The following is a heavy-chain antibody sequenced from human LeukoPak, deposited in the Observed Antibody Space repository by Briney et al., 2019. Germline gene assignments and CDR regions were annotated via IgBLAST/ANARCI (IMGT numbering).Heavy chain of an antibody. Sequence: SVKVSCKASGGTFSSYTISWVRQAPGQGLEWMGRIIPILGIANYAQKFQGRVTITADKSTSTAYMELSSLRSEDTAVYYCARETSSSSGDWFDPWGQGTLVTVSS. J-gene: IGHJ5*02. CDR2: IIPILGIA. CDR3: ARETSSSSGDWFDP. V-gene: IGHV1-69*04. D-gene: IGHD6-6*01. CDR1: GGTFSSYT.